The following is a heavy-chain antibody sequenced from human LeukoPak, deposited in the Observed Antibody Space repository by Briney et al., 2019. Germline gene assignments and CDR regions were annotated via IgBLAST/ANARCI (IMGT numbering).Heavy chain of an antibody. CDR3: AKEGGTGTRFDY. CDR2: ISGSGTGT. J-gene: IGHJ4*02. V-gene: IGHV3-23*01. CDR1: GFTFSSSA. Sequence: GGSLRLSCAASGFTFSSSAMSWVRQAPGKGLYWVSAISGSGTGTYYADSVKGRFTISRDNSKNTLYLQMYSLRAADTAVYYCAKEGGTGTRFDYWGQGTLVTVSS. D-gene: IGHD1-7*01.